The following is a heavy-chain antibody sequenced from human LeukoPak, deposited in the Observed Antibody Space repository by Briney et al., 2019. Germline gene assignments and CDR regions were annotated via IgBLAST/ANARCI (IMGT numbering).Heavy chain of an antibody. CDR2: INHGGST. D-gene: IGHD2-21*01. CDR3: ARVRAFRPNVARAYYYYMDV. V-gene: IGHV4-34*01. CDR1: GGSLTSYS. J-gene: IGHJ6*03. Sequence: SETLSLTCVVYGGSLTSYSWSWVRQSPGKVLEWIGEINHGGSTNYNPSLTSRVTISLDTSENQISLRLSSVTAADTAVFYCARVRAFRPNVARAYYYYMDVWGKGTTVTVSS.